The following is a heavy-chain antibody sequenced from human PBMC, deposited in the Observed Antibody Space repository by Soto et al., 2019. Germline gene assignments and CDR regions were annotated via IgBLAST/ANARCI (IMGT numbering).Heavy chain of an antibody. CDR2: ITQDGSEK. V-gene: IGHV3-7*01. Sequence: DVQLEESGGGLVQPGGSLRLSCAGSGFTFSSHWMSWVRQAPGKGLEWVANITQDGSEKYFVDSVKGRFTISRDNAKNSLYRQLNSPRDDDTAVYYCARVVSLYSYDSPGWRYVALWGRRTLVTVSS. CDR1: GFTFSSHW. D-gene: IGHD3-22*01. J-gene: IGHJ2*01. CDR3: ARVVSLYSYDSPGWRYVAL.